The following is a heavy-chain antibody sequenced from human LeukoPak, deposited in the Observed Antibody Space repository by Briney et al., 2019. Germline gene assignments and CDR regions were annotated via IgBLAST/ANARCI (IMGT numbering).Heavy chain of an antibody. D-gene: IGHD3-3*01. CDR2: MNPNSGNT. J-gene: IGHJ6*02. Sequence: ASVKVSCKASGYTFTSYDINWVRQATGQGLEWMGWMNPNSGNTGYAQKFQGRVTMTRNTSISTAYMELSSLRSEDTAVYYCATLTYYDFWSGYSTLYYYYGMDVWGQGTTVTVSS. CDR1: GYTFTSYD. V-gene: IGHV1-8*01. CDR3: ATLTYYDFWSGYSTLYYYYGMDV.